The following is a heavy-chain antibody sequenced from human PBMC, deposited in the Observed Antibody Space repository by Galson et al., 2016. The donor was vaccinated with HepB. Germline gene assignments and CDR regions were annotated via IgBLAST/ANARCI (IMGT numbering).Heavy chain of an antibody. J-gene: IGHJ4*02. Sequence: SLRLSCAASGFTVSNAWMSWVRQAPGKGLEWVALISYDGSKTDYVDPMRGRFTVSGDNLGNTLYLQMNSLRPDDTAVYYCARGRGRWLQFNYFDNWGQGTLVTVSS. V-gene: IGHV3-30*03. CDR2: ISYDGSKT. CDR1: GFTVSNAW. CDR3: ARGRGRWLQFNYFDN. D-gene: IGHD5-24*01.